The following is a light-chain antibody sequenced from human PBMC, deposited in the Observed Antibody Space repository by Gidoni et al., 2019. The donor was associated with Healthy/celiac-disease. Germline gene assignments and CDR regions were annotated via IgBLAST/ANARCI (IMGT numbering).Light chain of an antibody. V-gene: IGLV4-69*01. J-gene: IGLJ3*02. CDR2: LNSDGSH. CDR1: SGHSSYA. Sequence: QLVLTHSPSASASLGASVKLTCTLSSGHSSYAIAWHQQQPEKGPRYLMKLNSDGSHSKGDGIPDRFSGSSSGAERYLTISSLQSEDEADYYCQTWGTGIHRVFGGGSKLTVL. CDR3: QTWGTGIHRV.